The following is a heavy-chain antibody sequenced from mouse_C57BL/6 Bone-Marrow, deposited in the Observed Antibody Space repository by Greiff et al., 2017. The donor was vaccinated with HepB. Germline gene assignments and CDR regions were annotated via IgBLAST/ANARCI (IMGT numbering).Heavy chain of an antibody. V-gene: IGHV1-62-2*01. CDR2: FYPGSGSI. D-gene: IGHD1-1*01. Sequence: VQLQQSGAELVKPGASVKLSCKASGYTFTEYTIHWVKQRSGQGLEWIGWFYPGSGSIKYNEKFKDKATLTADKPSSTVYMELSRLTSEDSAVYFCARHEEGYYYGSSYRYYAMDYWGQGTSVTVSS. J-gene: IGHJ4*01. CDR3: ARHEEGYYYGSSYRYYAMDY. CDR1: GYTFTEYT.